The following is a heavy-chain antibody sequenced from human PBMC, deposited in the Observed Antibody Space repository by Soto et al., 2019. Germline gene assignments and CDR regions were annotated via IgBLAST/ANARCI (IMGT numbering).Heavy chain of an antibody. V-gene: IGHV3-23*01. Sequence: PGGSLRLSCAASGFSFSSYAMSWVRQAPGKGLEWVSVISGSGGTDYADSVKGRFTISRDNSKNTLYLRMNNLRAEDTAVYYCAKEFITGTTWGSYYYYYYMDVWGKGTTVTVSS. CDR3: AKEFITGTTWGSYYYYYYMDV. D-gene: IGHD1-7*01. J-gene: IGHJ6*03. CDR2: ISGSGGT. CDR1: GFSFSSYA.